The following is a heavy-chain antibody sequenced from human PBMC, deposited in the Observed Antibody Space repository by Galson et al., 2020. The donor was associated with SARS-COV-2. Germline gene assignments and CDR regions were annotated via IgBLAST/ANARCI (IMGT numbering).Heavy chain of an antibody. CDR3: ARDNSPGEEINSFDI. D-gene: IGHD3-10*01. V-gene: IGHV4-31*03. CDR1: GGSISSGYYY. CDR2: IYHTGGT. Sequence: ASETLSLTCTVSGGSISSGYYYWSWIRQQPGKGLEWIGYIYHTGGTYYNPSLKSRLTISVDTSKNQFSLKLSSVTAADTAVYYCARDNSPGEEINSFDIWGQGTMVTVSP. J-gene: IGHJ3*02.